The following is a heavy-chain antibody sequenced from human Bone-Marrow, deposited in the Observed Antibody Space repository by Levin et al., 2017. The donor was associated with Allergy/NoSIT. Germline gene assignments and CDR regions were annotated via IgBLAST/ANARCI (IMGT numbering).Heavy chain of an antibody. J-gene: IGHJ5*02. CDR1: GFTFSSYS. V-gene: IGHV3-21*01. Sequence: PGGSLRLSCAASGFTFSSYSMNWVRQAPGKGLEWVSSISSSSSYIYYADSVKGRFTISRDNAKNSLYLQMNSLRAEDTAVYYCAMTTVTTRIYNWFDPWGQGTLVTVSS. D-gene: IGHD4-11*01. CDR2: ISSSSSYI. CDR3: AMTTVTTRIYNWFDP.